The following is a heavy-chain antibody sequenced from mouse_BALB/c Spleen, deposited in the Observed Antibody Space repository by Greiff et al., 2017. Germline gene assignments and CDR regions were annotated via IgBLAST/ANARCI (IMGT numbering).Heavy chain of an antibody. J-gene: IGHJ4*01. CDR3: ARRGDYGNFTPYYAMDY. Sequence: EVKVVESGGGLVQPGGSLKLSCAASGFDFSRYWMSWVRQAPGKGLEWIGEINPDSSTINYTPSLKDKFIISRDNAKNTLYLQMSKVRSEDTALYYCARRGDYGNFTPYYAMDYWGQGTSVTVSS. CDR2: INPDSSTI. CDR1: GFDFSRYW. V-gene: IGHV4-1*02. D-gene: IGHD2-1*01.